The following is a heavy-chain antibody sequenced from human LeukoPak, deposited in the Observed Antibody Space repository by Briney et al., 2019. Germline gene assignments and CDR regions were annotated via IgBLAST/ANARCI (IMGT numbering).Heavy chain of an antibody. CDR1: GFTFSSYS. CDR2: INHSGST. Sequence: GSLRLSCAASGFTFSSYSMNWIRQPPGKGLEWIGEINHSGSTNYNPSLKSRVTISVDTSKNQFSLKLSSVTAADTAVYYCARVYYDSSGYPGVDYWGQGTLVTVSS. CDR3: ARVYYDSSGYPGVDY. V-gene: IGHV4-34*01. J-gene: IGHJ4*02. D-gene: IGHD3-22*01.